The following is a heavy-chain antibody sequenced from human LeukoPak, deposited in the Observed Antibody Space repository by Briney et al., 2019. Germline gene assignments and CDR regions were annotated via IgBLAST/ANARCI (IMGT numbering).Heavy chain of an antibody. CDR2: MNPNSGNT. V-gene: IGHV1-8*02. CDR3: ARGINGMDV. J-gene: IGHJ6*02. CDR1: GYTFTNYD. Sequence: ASVKVSCKASGYTFTNYDINWVRQATGQGLEWMGGMNPNSGNTGYAQKFQGRLTMTRDTSISTAYMELSSLRSEDTAVYYCARGINGMDVWGQGTTVTVSS. D-gene: IGHD3-16*01.